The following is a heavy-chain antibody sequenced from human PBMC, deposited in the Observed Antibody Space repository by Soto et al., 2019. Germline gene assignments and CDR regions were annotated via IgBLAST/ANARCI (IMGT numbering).Heavy chain of an antibody. J-gene: IGHJ6*01. D-gene: IGHD3-22*01. V-gene: IGHV1-8*01. CDR3: ARPPYHYDSSGYVFGMDV. CDR2: MNPNSGNT. CDR1: GYSFTSYD. Sequence: QVQLVQSGAEVKKSGASVKVSCKASGYSFTSYDINWVRQATGQGLEWMGWMNPNSGNTGYAQKFQDRVTMTRDTSVNTADLELSSLRSEDTAVYSCARPPYHYDSSGYVFGMDVWGQGTTVTVSS.